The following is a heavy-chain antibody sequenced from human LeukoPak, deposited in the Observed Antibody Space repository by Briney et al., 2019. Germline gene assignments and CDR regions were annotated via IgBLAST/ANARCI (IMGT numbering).Heavy chain of an antibody. CDR2: IYYCGST. CDR3: ARDGSGYEVDAFDI. D-gene: IGHD5-12*01. Sequence: SETLSLTCTVSGGSISSYYWSWIRQPPGKGLEWIGYIYYCGSTNYNPSLRSRVTISVDTSKNQFSLKLSSVTAADTAVYYCARDGSGYEVDAFDIWGQGTMVTVSS. V-gene: IGHV4-59*01. CDR1: GGSISSYY. J-gene: IGHJ3*02.